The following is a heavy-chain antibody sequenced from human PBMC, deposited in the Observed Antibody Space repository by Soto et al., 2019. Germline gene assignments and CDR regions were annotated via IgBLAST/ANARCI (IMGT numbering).Heavy chain of an antibody. D-gene: IGHD3-22*01. CDR3: AKATSDYYDSSGRTRPFDY. CDR1: GFTFDDYA. V-gene: IGHV3-9*01. J-gene: IGHJ4*02. Sequence: PGGSLRLSCAASGFTFDDYAMHWVRQAPGKGLEWVSGISWNSGSIGYADSVKGRFTISRDNAKNSLYMQMNSLRSEDTALYYCAKATSDYYDSSGRTRPFDYWGQGT. CDR2: ISWNSGSI.